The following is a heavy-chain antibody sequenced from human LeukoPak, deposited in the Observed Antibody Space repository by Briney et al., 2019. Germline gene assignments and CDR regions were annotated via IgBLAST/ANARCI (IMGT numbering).Heavy chain of an antibody. CDR2: ISTSGST. J-gene: IGHJ3*02. CDR3: ARFTGYCSGTSCYPDAFDI. D-gene: IGHD2-2*01. V-gene: IGHV4-61*02. Sequence: SETLSLTCTVSGYSISSGTYYWTWIRQPAGKGLEWIGRISTSGSTNYNPSLKSRVTISLDTSKNQFSLKLSSVTAADTAVFYCARFTGYCSGTSCYPDAFDIWGQGTMVTVSS. CDR1: GYSISSGTYY.